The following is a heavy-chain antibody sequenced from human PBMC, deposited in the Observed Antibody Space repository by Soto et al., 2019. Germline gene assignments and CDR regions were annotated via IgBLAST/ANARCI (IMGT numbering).Heavy chain of an antibody. CDR3: ARLVTPSYGRDYFDY. J-gene: IGHJ4*02. V-gene: IGHV4-39*01. Sequence: QLQLQESGPGLVKPSETLSLTCTVSGGSISSGIYYWAWIRQPPGKGLEWIGSIHYGGITSYNPSLKSRVTISVDTSRNQFSLNLNSVTAADTAAYSCARLVTPSYGRDYFDYWGQGTLVTVSS. CDR2: IHYGGIT. CDR1: GGSISSGIYY. D-gene: IGHD5-18*01.